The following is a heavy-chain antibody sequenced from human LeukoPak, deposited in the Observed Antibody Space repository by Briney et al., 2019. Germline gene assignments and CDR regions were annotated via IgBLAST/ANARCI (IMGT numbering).Heavy chain of an antibody. CDR1: GFTFSSYA. CDR2: ISSNGGST. Sequence: GGSLRLSCAASGFTFSSYAMHWVRQAPGKGLEYVSAISSNGGSTYYANSVKGRFTISRDNSKNTLYLQMGSLRAEDMAVYYCARFMAVPEYYFAYGGQEPLVTVS. V-gene: IGHV3-64*01. CDR3: ARFMAVPEYYFAY. J-gene: IGHJ4*02. D-gene: IGHD6-19*01.